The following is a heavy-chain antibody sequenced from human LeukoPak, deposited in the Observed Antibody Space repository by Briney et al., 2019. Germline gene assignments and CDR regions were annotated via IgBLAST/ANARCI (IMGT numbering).Heavy chain of an antibody. CDR1: GFTFSSYA. D-gene: IGHD2-15*01. CDR3: AFRDIVVVVAATAFDY. CDR2: ISGSGGST. V-gene: IGHV3-23*01. Sequence: GGSLRLSCAASGFTFSSYAMSWVRQAPGKGLEWVSVISGSGGSTYYADSVKGRFTISRDNSKSTLYLQMNSLRAEDTAVYYCAFRDIVVVVAATAFDYWGQGTLVTVSS. J-gene: IGHJ4*02.